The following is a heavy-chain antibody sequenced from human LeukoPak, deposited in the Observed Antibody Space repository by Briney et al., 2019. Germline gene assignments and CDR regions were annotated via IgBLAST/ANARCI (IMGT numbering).Heavy chain of an antibody. D-gene: IGHD3-16*01. J-gene: IGHJ4*02. CDR1: GGTFSSYA. V-gene: IGHV1-69*13. CDR2: IIPIFGTA. CDR3: ARVAEDYDYVWGSYYYFDY. Sequence: SVKVSCKASGGTFSSYAISWVRQAPGQGLEWMGGIIPIFGTANYAQKFQGRVTITADESTSTAYMELSSLRSEDTAVYYCARVAEDYDYVWGSYYYFDYWGQGTLVTVSS.